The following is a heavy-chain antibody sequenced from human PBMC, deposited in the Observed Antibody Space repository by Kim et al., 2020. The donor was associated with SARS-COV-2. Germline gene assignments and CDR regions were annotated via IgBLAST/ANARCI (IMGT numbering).Heavy chain of an antibody. Sequence: ASWFKGRITVSRYNDKNPLYLTMNSLRAEDTALYYCAKDTLASAPGMDVWGQGTTVTVSS. D-gene: IGHD6-13*01. J-gene: IGHJ6*02. V-gene: IGHV3-9*01. CDR3: AKDTLASAPGMDV.